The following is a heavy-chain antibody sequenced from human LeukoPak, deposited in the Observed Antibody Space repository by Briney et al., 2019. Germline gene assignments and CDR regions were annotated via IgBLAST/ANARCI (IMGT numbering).Heavy chain of an antibody. D-gene: IGHD4-17*01. CDR2: MSYDGSNE. CDR3: ARDSRTVTTRGLFVY. J-gene: IGHJ4*02. V-gene: IGHV3-30-3*01. Sequence: SGGSLRLSCAASGFTFDSYAMHWVRQAPGKGLEWVAIMSYDGSNEYYADSVKGRFTISRDNAKNSLYLQMNSLRAEDTAVYYCARDSRTVTTRGLFVYWGQGTLVTVSS. CDR1: GFTFDSYA.